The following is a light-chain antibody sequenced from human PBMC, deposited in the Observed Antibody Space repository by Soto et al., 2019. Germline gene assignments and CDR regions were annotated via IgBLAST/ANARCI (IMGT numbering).Light chain of an antibody. Sequence: ENVLTQSPGTPSLSPGERATLSCRASQSVTNNYLAWYQQKPGQAPRLLIYGASSRATGIPDRFSGSGSATDFTLTISRVEPEDFAVYYCQQYVAPPPYTFGQGTKLEIK. CDR1: QSVTNNY. J-gene: IGKJ2*01. V-gene: IGKV3-20*01. CDR3: QQYVAPPPYT. CDR2: GAS.